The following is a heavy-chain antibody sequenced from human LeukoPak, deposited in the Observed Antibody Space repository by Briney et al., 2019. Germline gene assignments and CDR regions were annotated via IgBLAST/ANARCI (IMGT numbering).Heavy chain of an antibody. CDR3: AKSSSGWLFDY. J-gene: IGHJ4*02. V-gene: IGHV3-53*01. CDR1: GFTVSSNY. CDR2: IYSGGST. Sequence: PGGSLRLSCAASGFTVSSNYMSWVRQAPGKGLEWVSVIYSGGSTYYADSVKGRFTISRDNSKNTLYLQMNSLRAEDTAVYYCAKSSSGWLFDYWGQGTLVTVSS. D-gene: IGHD6-19*01.